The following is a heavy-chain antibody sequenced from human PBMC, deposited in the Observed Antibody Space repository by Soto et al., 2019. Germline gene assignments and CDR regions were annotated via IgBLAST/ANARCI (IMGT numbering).Heavy chain of an antibody. CDR2: ISNSGSNR. CDR3: ARRGRTLPHYSYYMDV. CDR1: GFTFSNYV. V-gene: IGHV3-23*01. Sequence: EVQLLEYGGGLVQPGGSLRLSCAASGFTFSNYVMSWVRQAPGKGLEWVSSISNSGSNRYYAESVKGRVTISRDNSNNTLYLQMNCLRAEDTALYYCARRGRTLPHYSYYMDVWGKGTTVTVSS. J-gene: IGHJ6*03.